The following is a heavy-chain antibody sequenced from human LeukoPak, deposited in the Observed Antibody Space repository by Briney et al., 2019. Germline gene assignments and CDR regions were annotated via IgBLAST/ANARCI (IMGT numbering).Heavy chain of an antibody. J-gene: IGHJ1*01. Sequence: GGSLRLSCAASGFTFSSYWMSWVRQAPGKGLEWVANIKQDGSEKYYVDSVKGRFTISRGNAKNSLYLQTNSLRAEDTAVYYCARDPGYSSGWYPYFQHWGQGTLVTVSS. CDR3: ARDPGYSSGWYPYFQH. CDR2: IKQDGSEK. D-gene: IGHD6-19*01. V-gene: IGHV3-7*01. CDR1: GFTFSSYW.